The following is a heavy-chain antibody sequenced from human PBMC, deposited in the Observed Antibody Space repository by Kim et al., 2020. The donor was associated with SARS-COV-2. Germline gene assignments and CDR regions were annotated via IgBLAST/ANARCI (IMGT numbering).Heavy chain of an antibody. CDR3: ARHGPEYYYDSSGYYYFDY. CDR2: IYYSGST. CDR1: GGSISSYY. Sequence: SETLSLTCTVSGGSISSYYWSWIRQPPGKGLEWIGYIYYSGSTNYNPSLKSRVTISVDTSKNQFSLKLSSVTAADTAVYYCARHGPEYYYDSSGYYYFDYWGQGTLVTVSS. D-gene: IGHD3-22*01. V-gene: IGHV4-59*08. J-gene: IGHJ4*02.